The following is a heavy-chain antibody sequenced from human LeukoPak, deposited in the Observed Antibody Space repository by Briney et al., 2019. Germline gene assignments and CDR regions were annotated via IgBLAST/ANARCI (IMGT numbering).Heavy chain of an antibody. CDR2: IYRDDSS. CDR3: AIHGSRVDY. V-gene: IGHV3-53*01. CDR1: GFTVTTNY. Sequence: PGGSLRLSCAASGFTVTTNYMSWVRQAPGKGLEWVSVIYRDDSSYYADSVKGRFTISRDNSKNTLYLQMNSLRAEDTAVYYCAIHGSRVDYWGQGTLVTVSS. D-gene: IGHD2-15*01. J-gene: IGHJ4*02.